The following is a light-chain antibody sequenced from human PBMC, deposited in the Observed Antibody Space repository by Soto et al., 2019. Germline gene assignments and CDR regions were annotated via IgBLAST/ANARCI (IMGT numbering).Light chain of an antibody. CDR2: GAS. J-gene: IGKJ1*01. Sequence: EIVLTQSPATLSLSPGERATLPCISSQSVISNYLAWYQQKPGQAPRLLIYGASSRATGIPDRFSGSGSGTDFTLTISRLEPEDSATYYCLQDINYPWTFGQGTKVDI. V-gene: IGKV3-20*02. CDR3: LQDINYPWT. CDR1: QSVISNY.